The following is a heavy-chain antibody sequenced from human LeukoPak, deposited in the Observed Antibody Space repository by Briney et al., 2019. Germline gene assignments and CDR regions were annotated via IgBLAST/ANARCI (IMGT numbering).Heavy chain of an antibody. CDR3: ARGRYCGGDCYSQYFDY. Sequence: SETLSLTCAVYGGSFSGYYWSWIRQPPGKGLEWIGEINHSGGTNYNPSLKSRVTISVDTSKNQFSLKLSSVTAADTAVYYCARGRYCGGDCYSQYFDYWGQGTLVTVSS. J-gene: IGHJ4*02. V-gene: IGHV4-34*01. CDR1: GGSFSGYY. CDR2: INHSGGT. D-gene: IGHD2-21*02.